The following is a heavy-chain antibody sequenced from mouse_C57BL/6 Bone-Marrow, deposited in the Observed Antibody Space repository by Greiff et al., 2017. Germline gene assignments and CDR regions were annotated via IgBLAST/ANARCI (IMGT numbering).Heavy chain of an antibody. J-gene: IGHJ4*01. V-gene: IGHV3-8*01. CDR3: ARALNWDNAMDY. D-gene: IGHD4-1*02. CDR2: ISYSGST. Sequence: EVQLQESGPGLAKPSQTLSLTCSVTGYSITSDYWSWIRKFPGNKLEYMGYISYSGSTYYNPSLKSRISITRVTSKNQYYLQLNSVTTEDTATYYCARALNWDNAMDYWGQGTSVTVSS. CDR1: GYSITSDY.